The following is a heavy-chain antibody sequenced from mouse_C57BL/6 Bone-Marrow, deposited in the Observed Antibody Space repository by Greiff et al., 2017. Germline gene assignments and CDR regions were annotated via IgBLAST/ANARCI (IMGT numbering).Heavy chain of an antibody. Sequence: QVKLKQPGAELVKPGASVKLSCKASGYTFNSYWMQWVNQRPGQGLEWIGEIDPYDSYTNYKQKFKGKATLPVDTSSSTAYMQLSSLTSEYAAVYYCAREESSYVSSFYYAMDYWGQGTSVTVSS. D-gene: IGHD1-1*01. V-gene: IGHV1-50*01. CDR2: IDPYDSYT. CDR3: AREESSYVSSFYYAMDY. CDR1: GYTFNSYW. J-gene: IGHJ4*01.